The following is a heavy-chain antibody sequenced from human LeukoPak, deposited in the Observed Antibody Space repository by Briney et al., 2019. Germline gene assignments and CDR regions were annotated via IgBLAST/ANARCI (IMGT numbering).Heavy chain of an antibody. D-gene: IGHD1-1*01. CDR1: GFTISGFW. V-gene: IGHV3-74*01. CDR2: MNSAGTTI. J-gene: IGHJ4*01. CDR3: IREVQVRASASLGL. Sequence: GGSLRLSCAASGFTISGFWMHWVRQVPGEGLVWVARMNSAGTTINYADSVKGRFTISRDNVRNTLHLQMNNLSLEDTAVYFCIREVQVRASASLGLWGRGTLVTVSS.